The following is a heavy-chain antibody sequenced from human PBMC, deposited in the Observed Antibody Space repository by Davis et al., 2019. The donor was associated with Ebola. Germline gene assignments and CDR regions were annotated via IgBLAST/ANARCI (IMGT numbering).Heavy chain of an antibody. J-gene: IGHJ5*02. CDR3: ARGWIPPRGLGVLWFREGYNWFDP. CDR2: MNPNSGNT. V-gene: IGHV1-8*01. CDR1: GYTFTDYD. Sequence: AASVKVSCKASGYTFTDYDINWVRQATGQGLEWMGWMNPNSGNTGYAQKFQGRVTMTRNTSISTAYMELSSLRSEDTAVYYCARGWIPPRGLGVLWFREGYNWFDPWGQGTLVTVSS. D-gene: IGHD3-10*01.